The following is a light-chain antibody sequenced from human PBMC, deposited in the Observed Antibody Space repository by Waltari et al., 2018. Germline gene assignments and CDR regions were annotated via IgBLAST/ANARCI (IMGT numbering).Light chain of an antibody. V-gene: IGLV3-21*04. Sequence: SYVLTQPPSVSVAPGETARITCGGDNIGSYSVHWYQQKPGQAPVLVIRYDSDRPSGIPDRFSGSKSGTSGSLAISGLQSEDEADYYCAAWDDSLNGHWVFGGGTKVTVL. CDR1: NIGSYS. J-gene: IGLJ3*02. CDR2: YDS. CDR3: AAWDDSLNGHWV.